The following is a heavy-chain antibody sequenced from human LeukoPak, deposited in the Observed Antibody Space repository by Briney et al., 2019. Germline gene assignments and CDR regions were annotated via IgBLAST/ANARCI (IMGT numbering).Heavy chain of an antibody. V-gene: IGHV1-46*01. D-gene: IGHD2-2*01. J-gene: IGHJ6*03. Sequence: ASVKVSCKASGYTFTSYYMHWVRQAPGQGLEWMGIINPSGGSTSYAQKFQGRVTMTRDTSTSTVYMDLSSMRSEDTAVYCCARVGCSSTSCYPYYMDVWGKGTTVTVSS. CDR3: ARVGCSSTSCYPYYMDV. CDR1: GYTFTSYY. CDR2: INPSGGST.